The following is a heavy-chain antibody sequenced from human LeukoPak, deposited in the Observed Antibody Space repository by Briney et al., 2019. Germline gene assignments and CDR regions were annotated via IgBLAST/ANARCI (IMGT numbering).Heavy chain of an antibody. Sequence: GGSLRLSCAASGFTFSSSWMSWVRQTPEKGLEWVVNMSPDGTEKYYVDSVKGRFTISRDNAKNSLYLQMNSLRADDTAVYYCARDSGTIDSSGWYHFDYWGQGTLVTVSS. CDR1: GFTFSSSW. CDR3: ARDSGTIDSSGWYHFDY. J-gene: IGHJ4*02. V-gene: IGHV3-7*01. CDR2: MSPDGTEK. D-gene: IGHD6-19*01.